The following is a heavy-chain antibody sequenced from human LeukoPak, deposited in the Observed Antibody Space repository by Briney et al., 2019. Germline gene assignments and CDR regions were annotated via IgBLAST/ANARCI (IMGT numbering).Heavy chain of an antibody. CDR2: IGTAGGI. CDR1: GFTFRSYD. J-gene: IGHJ2*01. D-gene: IGHD6-13*01. V-gene: IGHV3-13*01. CDR3: ARAAYSSTWYSRYFDL. Sequence: QPGGSLRLSCAASGFTFRSYDMHWVRQATGKGLEWVSGIGTAGGIYYPGSVKGRFTISRENAKNSLYLQMNSLRAGDTAVYYCARAAYSSTWYSRYFDLWGRGTLVTVSS.